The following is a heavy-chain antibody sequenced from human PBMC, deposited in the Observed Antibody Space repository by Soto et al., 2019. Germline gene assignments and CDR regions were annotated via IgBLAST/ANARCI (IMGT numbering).Heavy chain of an antibody. CDR3: ARRLIWFGEFTRGFAP. CDR2: IYSSTRT. J-gene: IGHJ5*02. D-gene: IGHD3-10*01. Sequence: PSETLSLTCTVSGGSISSSSYCWSWIRQPQGRGLEWSGSIYSSTRTDHTPSPPTRVTISDDTSKTQFSLKLSSVPAADPAVYCSARRLIWFGEFTRGFAPWGQGTLVTV. CDR1: GGSISSSSYC. V-gene: IGHV4-39*01.